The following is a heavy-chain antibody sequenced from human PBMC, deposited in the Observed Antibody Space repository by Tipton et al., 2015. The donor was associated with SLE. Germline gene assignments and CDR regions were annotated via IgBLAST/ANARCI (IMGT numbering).Heavy chain of an antibody. CDR3: ARGWYSRNWEWWFDP. CDR2: VYHIGTT. CDR1: GYSINSGYY. J-gene: IGHJ5*02. D-gene: IGHD6-13*01. V-gene: IGHV4-38-2*01. Sequence: LRLSCAVSGYSINSGYYWGWVRQPPGKGLEWVGTVYHIGTTFYNPSLKSRLSISLDTSKNQFSLKLSSVTAADTAVYYCARGWYSRNWEWWFDPWGQGTLVTVSS.